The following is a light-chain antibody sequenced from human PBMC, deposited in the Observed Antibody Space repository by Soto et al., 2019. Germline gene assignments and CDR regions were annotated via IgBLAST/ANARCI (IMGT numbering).Light chain of an antibody. J-gene: IGKJ4*01. CDR2: GAS. CDR3: QQYGSSLT. CDR1: QSVSSN. V-gene: IGKV3-20*01. Sequence: EIVMTQSPAPLSVSPGERATLSCRSSQSVSSNLAWYQQKPGQAPRLLIYGASSRATGIPDRFSGSGSGTDFTLTISRLEPEDFAVYYCQQYGSSLTLGGGTKVDIK.